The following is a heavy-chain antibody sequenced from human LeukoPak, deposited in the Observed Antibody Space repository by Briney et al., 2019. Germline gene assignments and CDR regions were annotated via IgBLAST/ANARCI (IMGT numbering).Heavy chain of an antibody. J-gene: IGHJ4*02. CDR3: AKPVPDYDILTGYYL. V-gene: IGHV3-23*01. D-gene: IGHD3-9*01. CDR1: GFTFSSYA. Sequence: GGSLRLSCAASGFTFSSYAMSWVRQAPGKGLEWVSSISGSGGSTYYADSVKGRFTISRDNSKNTLYLQMNSLRAEDTAVYYCAKPVPDYDILTGYYLWGQGTLVTVSS. CDR2: ISGSGGST.